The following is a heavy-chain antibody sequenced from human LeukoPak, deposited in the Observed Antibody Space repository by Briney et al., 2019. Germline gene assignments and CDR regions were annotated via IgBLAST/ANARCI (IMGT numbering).Heavy chain of an antibody. CDR1: GGSISSNY. V-gene: IGHV4-4*07. J-gene: IGHJ3*02. Sequence: PSETLSLTCTVSGGSISSNYWNWIRQPAGKGLEWIGRIHTSGSTNYNPSLKSRVTMSVDTSKNQFSLKLSSVTAADTAVYYCASGIVGATSAFDIWGQGTMVTVSS. CDR3: ASGIVGATSAFDI. CDR2: IHTSGST. D-gene: IGHD1-26*01.